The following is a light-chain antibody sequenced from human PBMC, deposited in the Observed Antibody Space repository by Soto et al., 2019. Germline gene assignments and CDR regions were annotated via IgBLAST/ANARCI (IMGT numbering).Light chain of an antibody. CDR3: CSYAGINNLV. Sequence: QSALTQPPSASGSPGQSVTISCTGTSSDVGGNNYVSWYQQHPGKAPKLMIFEVSKRPSGVPDRFSGSKSGNTASLTVSGLQAEDEADYYCCSYAGINNLVFGGGTKLTVL. V-gene: IGLV2-8*01. CDR2: EVS. CDR1: SSDVGGNNY. J-gene: IGLJ2*01.